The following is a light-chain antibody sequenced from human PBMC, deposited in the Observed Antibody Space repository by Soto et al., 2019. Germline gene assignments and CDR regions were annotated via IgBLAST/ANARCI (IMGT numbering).Light chain of an antibody. CDR2: AAS. CDR3: QQGYSTPYT. V-gene: IGKV1-39*01. J-gene: IGKJ2*01. Sequence: DIQMTQSPSSLSASIGDRVAITCRPSQSISNFLNWYQQKPGKAPKLLIYAASSLQSGVPSRFSGSGSGTDFTLTISSLQPEDFATYYCQQGYSTPYTFGQGTKLDFK. CDR1: QSISNF.